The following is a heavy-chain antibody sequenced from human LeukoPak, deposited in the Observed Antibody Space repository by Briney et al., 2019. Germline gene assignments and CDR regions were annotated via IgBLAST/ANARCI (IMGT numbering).Heavy chain of an antibody. J-gene: IGHJ3*02. Sequence: AGGSLRLSCAASGFTFSSYAMSWVRQAPGKGLEWVSAISGSGGSTYYADSVKGRFTISRDNSKNTLYLQMNSLRAEDTAVYYCAKGGRYCSGGSCPDDAFDIWGQGTMVTVSS. V-gene: IGHV3-23*01. CDR2: ISGSGGST. CDR1: GFTFSSYA. CDR3: AKGGRYCSGGSCPDDAFDI. D-gene: IGHD2-15*01.